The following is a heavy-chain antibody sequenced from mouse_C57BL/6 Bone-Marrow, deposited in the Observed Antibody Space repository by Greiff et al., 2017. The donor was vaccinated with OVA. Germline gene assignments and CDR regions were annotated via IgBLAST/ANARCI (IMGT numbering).Heavy chain of an antibody. Sequence: QVQLQQSGPELVKPGASVKISCKASGYAFSSSWMNWVKQRPGKGLEWIGRIYPGDGDTNYNGKFKGKATLTADKSSSTAYMQLSSLTSEDSAVYVCARWGLPHYYAMDYWGQGTSVTVSS. V-gene: IGHV1-82*01. CDR2: IYPGDGDT. CDR1: GYAFSSSW. J-gene: IGHJ4*01. D-gene: IGHD2-2*01. CDR3: ARWGLPHYYAMDY.